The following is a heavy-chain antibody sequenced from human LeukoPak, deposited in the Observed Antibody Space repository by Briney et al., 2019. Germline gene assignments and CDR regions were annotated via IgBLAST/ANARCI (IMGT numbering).Heavy chain of an antibody. CDR3: ALRGYCSGGSCYHIDY. V-gene: IGHV4-34*01. D-gene: IGHD2-15*01. J-gene: IGHJ4*02. CDR2: INHSGST. Sequence: KPSETLSLTCAVYGGSFSGYYWSWIRQPPGKGLEWIGEINHSGSTYYNPSLKSRFTISVDTSKNPFSLKLSSVTAADTAVYYCALRGYCSGGSCYHIDYWGQGTLVTVSS. CDR1: GGSFSGYY.